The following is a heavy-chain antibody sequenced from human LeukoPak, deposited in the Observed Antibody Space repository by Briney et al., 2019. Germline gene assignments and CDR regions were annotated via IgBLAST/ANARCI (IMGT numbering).Heavy chain of an antibody. D-gene: IGHD3-10*01. V-gene: IGHV3-33*01. CDR3: ARDPMVRGVIYYYYYYGMDV. CDR1: GFTFSSYG. J-gene: IGHJ6*02. Sequence: GGSLRLSCAASGFTFSSYGMHWVRQAPGKGLEWVAVIWCDGSNKYYADSVKGRFTISRDNSKNTLYLQMNSLRAEDTAVYYCARDPMVRGVIYYYYYYGMDVWGQGTTVTVSS. CDR2: IWCDGSNK.